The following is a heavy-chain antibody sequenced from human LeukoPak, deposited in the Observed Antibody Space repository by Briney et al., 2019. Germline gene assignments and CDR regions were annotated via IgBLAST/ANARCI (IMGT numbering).Heavy chain of an antibody. D-gene: IGHD2-8*01. CDR2: INPNSGNT. CDR3: ARGGDIVLMVYATNFDS. V-gene: IGHV1-8*01. J-gene: IGHJ4*02. CDR1: GYTFTSYD. Sequence: ASVKVSCKASGYTFTSYDINWVRQAPGQGLEWMGWINPNSGNTGYAQKFQGRVTMTRDTSISTAYMELSSLRSEDTAMYYCARGGDIVLMVYATNFDSWGQGTLVTVSS.